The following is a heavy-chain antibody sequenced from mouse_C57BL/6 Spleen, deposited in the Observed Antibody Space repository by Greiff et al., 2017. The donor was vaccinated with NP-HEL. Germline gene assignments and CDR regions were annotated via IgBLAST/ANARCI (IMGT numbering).Heavy chain of an antibody. CDR3: ARTTVPPEYAMDY. J-gene: IGHJ4*01. CDR2: IHPDSGST. CDR1: GYTFTSYW. D-gene: IGHD1-1*01. V-gene: IGHV1-64*01. Sequence: QVQLQQPGAELVKPGASVKLSCKASGYTFTSYWMHWVKQRPGQGLEWIGMIHPDSGSTNYNEKFKSKATLTVDKSSSTAYMQLSSLTSEDSAVYYCARTTVPPEYAMDYWGQGTSVTVSS.